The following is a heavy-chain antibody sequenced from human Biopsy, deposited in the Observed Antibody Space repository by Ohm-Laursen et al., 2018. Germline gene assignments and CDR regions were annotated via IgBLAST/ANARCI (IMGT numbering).Heavy chain of an antibody. Sequence: SETLSLTCTVSGGSINSHHWSWIRQPAGKGLEWIGRVYISGGTTYNPSLKSRVTMSPGTSKNQFSLRLRSVTAADTAVYYCARDSPSYADYPFDYWGQGTLVTVSS. CDR1: GGSINSHH. CDR3: ARDSPSYADYPFDY. J-gene: IGHJ4*02. CDR2: VYISGGT. D-gene: IGHD4-17*01. V-gene: IGHV4-4*07.